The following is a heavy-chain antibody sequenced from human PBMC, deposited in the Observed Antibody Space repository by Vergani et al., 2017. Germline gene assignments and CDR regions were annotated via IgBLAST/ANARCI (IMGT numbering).Heavy chain of an antibody. Sequence: EVQLVESGGGLVQPGGSLRLSCAASGFTVSSNYMSWVRQAPGKGLEWVSVIYSGGSTYYADSVKGRFTISRDNSKNTLYLQMNSLRAEDTAVYYCARDAGRGIGIFDYWGQGTLVTVSS. CDR1: GFTVSSNY. V-gene: IGHV3-66*01. J-gene: IGHJ4*02. CDR3: ARDAGRGIGIFDY. CDR2: IYSGGST. D-gene: IGHD3-16*01.